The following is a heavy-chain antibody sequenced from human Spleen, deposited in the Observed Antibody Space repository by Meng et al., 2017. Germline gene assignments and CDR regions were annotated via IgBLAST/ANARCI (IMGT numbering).Heavy chain of an antibody. CDR3: ARDLWELRYKAPFDP. CDR1: GGSISSGGYY. CDR2: IYYSGST. D-gene: IGHD3-16*01. J-gene: IGHJ5*02. V-gene: IGHV4-31*03. Sequence: QVQLQQSGPGLVKSSQTLSLSCTVSGGSISSGGYYWSWIRQRPGKGLEWIGYIYYSGSTYYNPSLKSRLTISVDTSQNQFSLILNSVTAADTAVYYCARDLWELRYKAPFDPWGQGILVTVSS.